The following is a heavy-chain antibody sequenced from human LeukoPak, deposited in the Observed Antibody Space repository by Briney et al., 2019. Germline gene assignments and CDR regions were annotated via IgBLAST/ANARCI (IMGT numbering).Heavy chain of an antibody. D-gene: IGHD4-23*01. Sequence: PSETLSLTCTVSGGSLSGYYWGWIRDPPGKGLEWILYIFYSGSTNYNPSLKSRVTISLDTSKNQCSLKLSSVTAADTAVYYCARDYGGKFDYWGQGTLVTVSS. CDR2: IFYSGST. V-gene: IGHV4-59*01. CDR3: ARDYGGKFDY. CDR1: GGSLSGYY. J-gene: IGHJ4*02.